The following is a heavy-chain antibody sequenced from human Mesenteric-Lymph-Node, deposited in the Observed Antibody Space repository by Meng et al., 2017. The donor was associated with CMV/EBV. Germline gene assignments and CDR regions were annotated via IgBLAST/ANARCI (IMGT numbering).Heavy chain of an antibody. Sequence: SETLSLTCTVSGGSISSGGYYWSWIRQHPGKGLEWIGYIYYSGGTYYNPSLKSRVTISVDTSKNQFSLKLGSVTAADTAVYYCARATGVLPDYWGQGTLVTVSS. CDR1: GGSISSGGYY. J-gene: IGHJ4*02. CDR3: ARATGVLPDY. V-gene: IGHV4-31*03. CDR2: IYYSGGT.